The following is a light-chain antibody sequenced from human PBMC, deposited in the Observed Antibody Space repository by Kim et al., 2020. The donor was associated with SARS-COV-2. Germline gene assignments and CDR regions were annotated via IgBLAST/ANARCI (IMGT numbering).Light chain of an antibody. J-gene: IGLJ2*01. CDR2: RDN. CDR3: QAWDSITAV. Sequence: SVSPGQTATITCSGDKLGNKFASWYQQKPGQSPVLVMYRDNKRPSGIPERISGSNSGNTATLTISGTQAMDEADYYCQAWDSITAVFGGGTQLTVL. V-gene: IGLV3-1*01. CDR1: KLGNKF.